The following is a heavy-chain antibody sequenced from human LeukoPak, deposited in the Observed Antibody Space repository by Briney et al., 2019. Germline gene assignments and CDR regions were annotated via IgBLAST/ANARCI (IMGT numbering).Heavy chain of an antibody. CDR3: LADLKAVSGFDY. CDR2: INPNSGGT. V-gene: IGHV1-2*02. Sequence: ASVKVSCKASGYTFTGYYMHWVRQAPGQGLERMGWINPNSGGTNYAQKFQGRVTMTRDTSISTAYMELSRLRSDDTAVYYCLADLKAVSGFDYWGQGTLVTVSS. D-gene: IGHD6-19*01. J-gene: IGHJ4*02. CDR1: GYTFTGYY.